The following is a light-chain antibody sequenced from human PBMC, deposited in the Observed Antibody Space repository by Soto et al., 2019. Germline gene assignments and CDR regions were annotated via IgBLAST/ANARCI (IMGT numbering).Light chain of an antibody. CDR2: GAS. J-gene: IGKJ1*01. CDR1: QSVISNF. CDR3: QQYGDSPHT. Sequence: EIVLTQSPGTLSLSPGARATLSCRASQSVISNFLAWYQQKPGQAPRLLIYGASKRATGIPDRFSGSGSGTEFTLTSDRLEAEDFAVYTCQQYGDSPHTFGHGTKVDFK. V-gene: IGKV3-20*01.